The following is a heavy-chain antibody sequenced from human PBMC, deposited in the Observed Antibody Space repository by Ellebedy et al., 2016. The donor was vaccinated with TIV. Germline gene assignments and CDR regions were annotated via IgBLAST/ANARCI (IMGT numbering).Heavy chain of an antibody. CDR1: GGSISSGGYS. V-gene: IGHV4-30-2*01. CDR3: ARMEMATRVRWFDP. D-gene: IGHD5-24*01. CDR2: IYHSGST. Sequence: SETLSLTXAVSGGSISSGGYSWSWIRQPPGKGLEWIGYIYHSGSTYYNPSLKSRVTISVDTSKNQFSLKLSSVTAADTAVYYCARMEMATRVRWFDPWGQGTLVTVSS. J-gene: IGHJ5*02.